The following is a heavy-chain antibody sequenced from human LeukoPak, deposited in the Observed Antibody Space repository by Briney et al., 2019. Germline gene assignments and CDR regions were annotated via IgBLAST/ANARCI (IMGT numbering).Heavy chain of an antibody. J-gene: IGHJ4*02. Sequence: QAGGSLRLSCAASGFTFSSYAMSWVRQAPGKGLEWVSAISGSGGSTYYADSVKGRFTISRDNSKNTLYLQMNSLRAEDTAVYYCAKDYRRSSGWYAEFDYWGQGTLVTVSS. CDR2: ISGSGGST. CDR1: GFTFSSYA. D-gene: IGHD6-19*01. V-gene: IGHV3-23*01. CDR3: AKDYRRSSGWYAEFDY.